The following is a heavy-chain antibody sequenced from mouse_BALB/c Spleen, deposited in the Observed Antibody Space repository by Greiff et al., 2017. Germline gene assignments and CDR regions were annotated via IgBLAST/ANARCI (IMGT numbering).Heavy chain of an antibody. D-gene: IGHD1-1*01. Sequence: VQLQQSGAELVRSGASVKLTCTASGFNIKDYYMHWVKQRPEQGLEWIGWIDPENGDTEYAPKFQGKSTMTADTSSNTAYLQLSSLTSEDTAVYYCNADGSRYYWGQGTTLTVSS. V-gene: IGHV14-4*02. J-gene: IGHJ2*01. CDR3: NADGSRYY. CDR2: IDPENGDT. CDR1: GFNIKDYY.